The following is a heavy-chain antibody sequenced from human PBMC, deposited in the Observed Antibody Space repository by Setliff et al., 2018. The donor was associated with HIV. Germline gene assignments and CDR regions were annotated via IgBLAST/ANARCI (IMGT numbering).Heavy chain of an antibody. V-gene: IGHV4-31*03. CDR3: ARDSANGKTANLNYLDV. D-gene: IGHD2-8*01. CDR1: GGSISSRGDY. CDR2: IYYTGST. J-gene: IGHJ6*03. Sequence: SDTLSLTCTVSGGSISSRGDYWSWVRQHPGKGLEWIGYIYYTGSTYSNPSLQSRVRISVDTSKNQFSLRLNSVTAADTAVYYCARDSANGKTANLNYLDVWGKGTTVTVSS.